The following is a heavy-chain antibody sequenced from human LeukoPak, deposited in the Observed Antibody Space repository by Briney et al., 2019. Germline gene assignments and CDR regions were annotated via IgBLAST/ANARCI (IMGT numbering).Heavy chain of an antibody. Sequence: PGRSLRLSCVASGFTFSRHDMNWVRQAPGKGLEWVAVISYDGSNKYYADSVKGRFTISRDNSKNTLYLQVNSLRTEDTAVYYCAKGVSSSWSNDAFDIWGQGTMVTVSS. CDR1: GFTFSRHD. CDR2: ISYDGSNK. J-gene: IGHJ3*02. D-gene: IGHD6-13*01. CDR3: AKGVSSSWSNDAFDI. V-gene: IGHV3-30*18.